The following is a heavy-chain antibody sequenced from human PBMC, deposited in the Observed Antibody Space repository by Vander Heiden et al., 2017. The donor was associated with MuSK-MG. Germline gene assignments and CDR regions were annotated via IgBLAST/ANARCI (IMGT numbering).Heavy chain of an antibody. Sequence: EVQLVESGGGLVKPGGSLRLSCAASGVTFSRYSINWVRQAPGKGLEWVSSISSSSSYIYYADSVKGRFTISRDNAKNSLYLQMNSLRAEDTAVYYCARDSTYCGGYCYSHDAFDIWGQGTMVTVSS. CDR3: ARDSTYCGGYCYSHDAFDI. J-gene: IGHJ3*02. CDR2: ISSSSSYI. V-gene: IGHV3-21*01. D-gene: IGHD2-21*01. CDR1: GVTFSRYS.